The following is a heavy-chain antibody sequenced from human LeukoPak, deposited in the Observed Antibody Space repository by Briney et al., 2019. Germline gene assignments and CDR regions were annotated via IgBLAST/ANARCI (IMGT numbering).Heavy chain of an antibody. D-gene: IGHD3-9*01. V-gene: IGHV3-23*01. J-gene: IGHJ4*02. CDR3: AKGDVLPSYPTFDY. Sequence: GGSLRLSCAASGFTFSSYAMSWVRQAPGKGLEWVSVISAGGGTTYYADSVKGRFTISRDTSKDTVYLQMHSLRAEDTAVYYCAKGDVLPSYPTFDYWGQETLVTVSS. CDR1: GFTFSSYA. CDR2: ISAGGGTT.